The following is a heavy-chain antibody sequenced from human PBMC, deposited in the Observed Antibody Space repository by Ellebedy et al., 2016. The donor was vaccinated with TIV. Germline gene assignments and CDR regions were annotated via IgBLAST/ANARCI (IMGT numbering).Heavy chain of an antibody. CDR1: GFTFSSYD. V-gene: IGHV3-13*01. D-gene: IGHD3-10*01. CDR3: ARGTSGSGMDV. Sequence: GESLKISXAASGFTFSSYDMHWVRQATGKGLEWVSAIGTAGDTYYPGSVKGRFTISRENAKNSLYLQMNSLRAGDTAVYYCARGTSGSGMDVWGQGTTVTVSS. J-gene: IGHJ6*02. CDR2: IGTAGDT.